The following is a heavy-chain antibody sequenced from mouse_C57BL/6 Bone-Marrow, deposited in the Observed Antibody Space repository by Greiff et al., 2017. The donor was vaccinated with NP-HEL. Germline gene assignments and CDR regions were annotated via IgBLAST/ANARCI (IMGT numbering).Heavy chain of an antibody. J-gene: IGHJ4*01. CDR3: ARPSYYGSGKAMDY. V-gene: IGHV7-3*01. Sequence: EVQGVESGGGLVQPGGSLSLSCAASGFTFTDYYMSWVRQPPGKALEWLGFIRNKANGYTTEYSASVKGRFTISRDNSQSILYLQMNALRAEDSATYYCARPSYYGSGKAMDYWGQGTSVTVSS. CDR1: GFTFTDYY. CDR2: IRNKANGYTT. D-gene: IGHD1-1*01.